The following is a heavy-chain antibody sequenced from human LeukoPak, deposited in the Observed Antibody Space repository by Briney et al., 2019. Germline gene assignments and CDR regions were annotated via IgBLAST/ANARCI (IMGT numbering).Heavy chain of an antibody. CDR2: ISSSGGTI. CDR3: ARALSYYFDY. Sequence: GGSLRLSCAASGFTFSDYYMSWIRQAPGKGLEWVSCISSSGGTIYYADSVKGRFTISRDDAKYSLYLQMNSLRAEDTAVYYCARALSYYFDYWGQGTLVTVSS. CDR1: GFTFSDYY. J-gene: IGHJ4*02. V-gene: IGHV3-11*01.